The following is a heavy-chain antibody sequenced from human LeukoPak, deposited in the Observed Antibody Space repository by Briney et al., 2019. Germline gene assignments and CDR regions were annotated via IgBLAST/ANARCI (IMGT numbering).Heavy chain of an antibody. J-gene: IGHJ4*02. CDR3: AKEADPWTPLTAFDY. V-gene: IGHV3-23*01. Sequence: GGSLRLSCAASGFTFSSYGMSWVRQAPGKGLEWVSAISGSGGSTYYADSVKGRFTISRDNSKNTLCLQMNSLRAEDTAVYDCAKEADPWTPLTAFDYWDQGTLVTVSS. D-gene: IGHD2-8*01. CDR1: GFTFSSYG. CDR2: ISGSGGST.